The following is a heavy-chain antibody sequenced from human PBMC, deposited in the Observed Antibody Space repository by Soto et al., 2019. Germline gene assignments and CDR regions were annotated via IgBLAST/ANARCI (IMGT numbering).Heavy chain of an antibody. CDR2: ISSSSSYI. Sequence: PGWSLRLSCASSVFTFSSYSMKWVRQAPGKGLEWVSSISSSSSYIYYADSVKGRFTISRDNAKNSLYLQMNSLRAEDTAVYYCARDPDYYDSSGYYSIDYWGQGTLVTVSS. V-gene: IGHV3-21*01. D-gene: IGHD3-22*01. CDR3: ARDPDYYDSSGYYSIDY. J-gene: IGHJ4*02. CDR1: VFTFSSYS.